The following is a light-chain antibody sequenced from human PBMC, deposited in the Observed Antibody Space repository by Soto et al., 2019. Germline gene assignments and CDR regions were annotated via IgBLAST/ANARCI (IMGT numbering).Light chain of an antibody. J-gene: IGKJ3*01. V-gene: IGKV3D-15*01. CDR1: QSVSSN. CDR2: GAS. Sequence: EIVMTQSPATLSVSPGERATLSCRASQSVSSNLAWYQQKPGQAPRLLIYGASTRATGIPARFSGSGSGTEFTLTISSLQSEDFAVSYCQQYNIWPFTFGPGTTVDIK. CDR3: QQYNIWPFT.